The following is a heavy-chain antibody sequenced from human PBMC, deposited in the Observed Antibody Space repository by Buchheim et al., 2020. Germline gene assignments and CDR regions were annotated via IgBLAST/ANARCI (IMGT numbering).Heavy chain of an antibody. CDR3: VRDTAIAT. Sequence: QVQLVESGGGVVQPGRSLRLSCAASGFTFSSYGMHWVRQAPGKGLEWVAVISYDGSKKYYADSVKGRVTISRDNSKHTLYLQMNSLRAEDTAVYYCVRDTAIATWGQGTL. CDR1: GFTFSSYG. CDR2: ISYDGSKK. D-gene: IGHD5-18*01. V-gene: IGHV3-30*03. J-gene: IGHJ5*02.